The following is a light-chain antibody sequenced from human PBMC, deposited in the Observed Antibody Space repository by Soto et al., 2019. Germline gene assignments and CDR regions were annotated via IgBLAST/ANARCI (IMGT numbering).Light chain of an antibody. CDR1: QSVGSN. CDR3: HQYDSWT. Sequence: EIVMTQSPVTLSVSPGERATVSCRASQSVGSNLAWYHQKPGQAPRLLIYGASTRATGIPARFSGSGSGTEFTLTISSLQSEDFAVYYCHQYDSWTFGQGTKVDIK. J-gene: IGKJ1*01. V-gene: IGKV3-15*01. CDR2: GAS.